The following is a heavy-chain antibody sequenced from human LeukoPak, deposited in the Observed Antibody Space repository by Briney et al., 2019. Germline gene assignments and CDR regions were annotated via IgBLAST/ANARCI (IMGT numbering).Heavy chain of an antibody. CDR3: ARGLNYPDY. CDR1: GGSFSGHY. V-gene: IGHV4-34*01. J-gene: IGHJ4*02. CDR2: INHSGST. Sequence: PSETLSLTCAVYGGSFSGHYWSWIRQPPGKGLEWIGEINHSGSTNYNPSLKSRVTISVDTSKNQFSLKLSSVTAADTAVYYCARGLNYPDYWGQGTLVTVSS.